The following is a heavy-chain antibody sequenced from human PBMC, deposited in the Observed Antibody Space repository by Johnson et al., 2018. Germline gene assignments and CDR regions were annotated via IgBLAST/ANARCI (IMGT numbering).Heavy chain of an antibody. Sequence: VQLVESGGGLVQTGGSLRLSCAASGFPFSSYAMSWVRQTPGKGLEWVSVISGGGGRTYYADSVKGRLTISRDNSKNTLYLQMNSLRAEDTAVYYCAKGVNGLLWSGELSADAFDIWGQGTMVTVSS. CDR2: ISGGGGRT. J-gene: IGHJ3*02. CDR3: AKGVNGLLWSGELSADAFDI. V-gene: IGHV3-23*04. CDR1: GFPFSSYA. D-gene: IGHD3-10*01.